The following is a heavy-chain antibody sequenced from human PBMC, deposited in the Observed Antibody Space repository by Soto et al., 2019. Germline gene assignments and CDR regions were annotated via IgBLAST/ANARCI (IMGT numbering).Heavy chain of an antibody. CDR1: GGSVNSGSYY. J-gene: IGHJ6*02. CDR2: LYYNTNT. Sequence: QVQLQESGPGLVKPSKTLSLTCTVSGGSVNSGSYYWTWIRQPPGKGLEWIGYLYYNTNTNYNPSLKSRVTISVDTSKNQFSLKLSSVTAADTAVYYCARTYCTTTSCQAHGMDVWGQGTTVTVSS. CDR3: ARTYCTTTSCQAHGMDV. D-gene: IGHD2-2*01. V-gene: IGHV4-61*01.